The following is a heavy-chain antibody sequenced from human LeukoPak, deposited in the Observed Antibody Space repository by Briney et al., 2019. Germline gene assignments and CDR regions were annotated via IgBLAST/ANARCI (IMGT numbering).Heavy chain of an antibody. J-gene: IGHJ4*02. D-gene: IGHD3-22*01. CDR3: ARDRDSSGYYYRFDY. CDR1: GYTFTSYG. CDR2: ISAYNGNT. V-gene: IGHV1-18*01. Sequence: ASVKVSCKASGYTFTSYGISWVRQAPGQGLEWMGWISAYNGNTNYAQKLQGRVTMTTDTSTSTAHMELRSLRSDDTAVYYCARDRDSSGYYYRFDYWGQGTLVTVSS.